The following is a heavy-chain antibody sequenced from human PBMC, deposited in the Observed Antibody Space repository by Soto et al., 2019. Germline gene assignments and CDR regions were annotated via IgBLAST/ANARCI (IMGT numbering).Heavy chain of an antibody. V-gene: IGHV3-23*01. J-gene: IGHJ4*02. CDR1: GFTFFNYA. D-gene: IGHD4-17*01. CDR2: VSGSGGNT. CDR3: AKNSENFGDSKSDY. Sequence: GGSLRLSCARSGFTFFNYAMPWVRQAPGKGLEWVSSVSGSGGNTFYADSVKGRFTISRDNSKNTLYLRMNSLRAEDTAIYYCAKNSENFGDSKSDYCGQGT.